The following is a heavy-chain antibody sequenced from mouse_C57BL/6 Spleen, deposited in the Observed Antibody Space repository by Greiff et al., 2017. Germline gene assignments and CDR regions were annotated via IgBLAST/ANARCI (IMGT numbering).Heavy chain of an antibody. D-gene: IGHD2-3*01. CDR1: GFSLTSYG. V-gene: IGHV2-2*01. Sequence: QVQLQQSGPGLVQPSQSLSITCTVSGFSLTSYGVHWVRQSPGKGLEWLGVIGSGGSTDYNAAFISRLSISKDNSKSQVFFKMNSLQADDTAIYYCARSYEGRDYAMDYWGQGTSVTVSS. J-gene: IGHJ4*01. CDR3: ARSYEGRDYAMDY. CDR2: IGSGGST.